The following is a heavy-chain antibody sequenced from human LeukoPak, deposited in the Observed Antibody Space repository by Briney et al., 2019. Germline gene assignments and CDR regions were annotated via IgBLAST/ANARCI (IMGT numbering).Heavy chain of an antibody. Sequence: ASVKVSCKASGYTFTAYYMHWVRQAPGQGLEWMGRINPNSGDTIYAQNFQGRVTVTRDTSISTAYMELSRLRSDDTAVYYCTCWGGGNQGHWGQGTLVTVSS. V-gene: IGHV1-2*06. J-gene: IGHJ4*02. CDR1: GYTFTAYY. CDR2: INPNSGDT. D-gene: IGHD4-23*01. CDR3: TCWGGGNQGH.